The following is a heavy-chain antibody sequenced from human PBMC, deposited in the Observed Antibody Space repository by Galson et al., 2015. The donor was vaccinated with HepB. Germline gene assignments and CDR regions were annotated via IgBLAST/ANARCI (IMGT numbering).Heavy chain of an antibody. V-gene: IGHV4-59*08. CDR2: VYYSGNT. Sequence: ETLSLTCTVSDGSISSYYWSWIRQPPGKGLEWIGYVYYSGNTNYNPSLKSRVTMSVDTSKNQFSLNLSSVTAADTAVYYCARLGGETYYYASGSYYPDSWAQGTLVTVSS. J-gene: IGHJ4*02. D-gene: IGHD3-10*01. CDR3: ARLGGETYYYASGSYYPDS. CDR1: DGSISSYY.